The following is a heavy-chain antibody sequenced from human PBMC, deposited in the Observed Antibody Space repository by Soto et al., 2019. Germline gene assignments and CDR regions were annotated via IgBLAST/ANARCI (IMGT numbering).Heavy chain of an antibody. CDR3: ATSSSGWGNYFDY. J-gene: IGHJ4*02. D-gene: IGHD6-19*01. CDR1: GDSVSSNSYF. CDR2: LYHHENSGNT. Sequence: SETLSLTCTVSGDSVSSNSYFWSWIRQPPGKGLEWIGYLYHHENSGNTKYNPSLTSRVTISVDTSKNQLSLDLRSVTAADTAVYYCATSSSGWGNYFDYWGQGTLVTVAS. V-gene: IGHV4-61*01.